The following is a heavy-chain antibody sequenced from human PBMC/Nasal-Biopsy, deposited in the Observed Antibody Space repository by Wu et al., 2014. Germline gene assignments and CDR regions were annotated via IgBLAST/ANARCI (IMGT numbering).Heavy chain of an antibody. Sequence: LRLSCAASGFNFDDYGMNWVRQVPGKGLEWLSYISSNSLTTYYAGSVQGRFTISRDNAKNSLYLQMNSLRDEDTAIYYCARADPTLRGIDYWGQGTLVTVSS. CDR3: ARADPTLRGIDY. CDR2: ISSNSLTT. D-gene: IGHD3-10*01. CDR1: GFNFDDYG. V-gene: IGHV3-48*02. J-gene: IGHJ4*02.